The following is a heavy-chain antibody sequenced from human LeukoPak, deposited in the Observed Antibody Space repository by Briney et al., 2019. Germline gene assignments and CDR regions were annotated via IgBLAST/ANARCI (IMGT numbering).Heavy chain of an antibody. CDR2: ISSSSSTI. V-gene: IGHV3-48*01. D-gene: IGHD1-26*01. J-gene: IGHJ1*01. CDR3: AREVVGATATEYFQH. CDR1: GFTCSRYS. Sequence: GGSLRLSCAASGFTCSRYSMNWVRQAPGKGLEWVSYISSSSSTIYYGDSVKGRFTISRDNAKNSLYLQMNSLRAEDTAVYYCAREVVGATATEYFQHWGQGTLVTVSS.